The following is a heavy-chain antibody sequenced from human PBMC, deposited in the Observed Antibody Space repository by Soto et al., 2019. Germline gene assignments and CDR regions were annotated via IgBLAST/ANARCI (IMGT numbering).Heavy chain of an antibody. V-gene: IGHV1-69*05. CDR1: GGTFSSYA. Sequence: QVQLVQSGAEVKKPGSSVKVSCKASGGTFSSYAISWVRQAPGQGLEWMGGIIPIFGTANYAQKFQGRVTXTXDXXSGTTYMELSSVGAEDTDVYFCAGSSQRRGWEFDVWGRGTLVTVCS. CDR2: IIPIFGTA. CDR3: AGSSQRRGWEFDV. J-gene: IGHJ2*01. D-gene: IGHD1-26*01.